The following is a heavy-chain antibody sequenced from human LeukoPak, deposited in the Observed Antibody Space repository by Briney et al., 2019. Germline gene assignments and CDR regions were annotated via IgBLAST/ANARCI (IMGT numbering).Heavy chain of an antibody. CDR3: AKHYSMSY. D-gene: IGHD6-13*01. Sequence: SQTLSLTCVISGDSVSNNTTAWNWIRQSPSRGLQWLGRTYYRSKWYNEYAESVKSRININSDTSKNQFSLHLNSVTPEDTAVYYCAKHYSMSYWGQGTLVTVSS. CDR1: GDSVSNNTTA. J-gene: IGHJ4*02. V-gene: IGHV6-1*01. CDR2: TYYRSKWYN.